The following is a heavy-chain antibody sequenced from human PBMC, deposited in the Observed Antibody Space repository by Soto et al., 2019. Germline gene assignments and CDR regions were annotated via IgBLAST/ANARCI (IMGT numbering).Heavy chain of an antibody. J-gene: IGHJ4*02. D-gene: IGHD5-12*01. Sequence: QVQLVQSGAEVKKPGSSVKVSCKAYGGTFSSYTISWVRQAPGQGLEWMGRIIPILGIANYAQKFQGRVTITADKSTSTAYMELSSLRSEDTAVYYCARGYSGYGGIDYWGQGTLVTVSS. CDR3: ARGYSGYGGIDY. CDR2: IIPILGIA. V-gene: IGHV1-69*02. CDR1: GGTFSSYT.